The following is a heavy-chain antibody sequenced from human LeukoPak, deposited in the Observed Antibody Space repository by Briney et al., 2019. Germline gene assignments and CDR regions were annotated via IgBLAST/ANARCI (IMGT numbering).Heavy chain of an antibody. CDR2: IYAGGGT. D-gene: IGHD4-17*01. CDR3: ARGKAVTGFDI. V-gene: IGHV3-53*01. Sequence: GGSLRLSCAASGFTVSSSYMSWVRQAPGKGLEWISVIYAGGGTYYAASVKGRFTIPRDSSKNTLYLQMNSLRAEDTAVYYCARGKAVTGFDIWGQGTMVTVSS. CDR1: GFTVSSSY. J-gene: IGHJ3*02.